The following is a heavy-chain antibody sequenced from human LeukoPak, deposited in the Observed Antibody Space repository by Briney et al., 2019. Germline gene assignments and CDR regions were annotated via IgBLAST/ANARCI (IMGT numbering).Heavy chain of an antibody. J-gene: IGHJ4*02. Sequence: GGSLRLSCTASGFNFGIYGMHWVRQAPGKGLEWVAFIRYDGSNKYYADSVKGRFTISRDNSKNTLYLQMNSLRAEDTAVYYCAKEESTGGSGSYYNWDYWGQGTLVTVSS. CDR2: IRYDGSNK. V-gene: IGHV3-30*02. CDR1: GFNFGIYG. D-gene: IGHD3-10*01. CDR3: AKEESTGGSGSYYNWDY.